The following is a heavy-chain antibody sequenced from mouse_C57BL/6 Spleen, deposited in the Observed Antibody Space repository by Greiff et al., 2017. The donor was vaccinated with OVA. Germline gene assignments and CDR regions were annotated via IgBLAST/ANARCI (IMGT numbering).Heavy chain of an antibody. V-gene: IGHV1-20*01. J-gene: IGHJ1*03. CDR1: GYSFTGYF. D-gene: IGHD1-1*01. CDR3: ARDGLDYGSSDWYFDV. CDR2: INPYNGDT. Sequence: LVESGPELVKPGDSVKISCKASGYSFTGYFMNWVMQSHGKSLEWIGRINPYNGDTFYNQKFKGKATLTVDKSSSTAHMELRSLTSEDSAVYYCARDGLDYGSSDWYFDVWGTGTTVTVSS.